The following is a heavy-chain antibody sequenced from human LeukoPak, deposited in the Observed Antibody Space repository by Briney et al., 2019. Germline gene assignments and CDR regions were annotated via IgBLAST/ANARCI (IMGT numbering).Heavy chain of an antibody. CDR2: INPNSGGT. V-gene: IGHV1-2*02. CDR1: GGTFSSYA. J-gene: IGHJ4*02. Sequence: ASVKVSCKASGGTFSSYAISWVRQAPGQGLEWMGWINPNSGGTNYAQKFQGRVTMTRDTSISTAYMELSRLRSDDTAVYYCARLDGDYVLFDYWGQGTLVTVSS. D-gene: IGHD4-17*01. CDR3: ARLDGDYVLFDY.